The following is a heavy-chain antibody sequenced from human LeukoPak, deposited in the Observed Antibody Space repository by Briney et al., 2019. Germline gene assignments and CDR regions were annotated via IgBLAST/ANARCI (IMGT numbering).Heavy chain of an antibody. CDR3: AKDHYVSGRYDAFDI. J-gene: IGHJ3*02. CDR2: ITTNGGST. CDR1: GFTFSSYA. Sequence: PGGSLRLSCAASGFTFSSYAMSWVRQAPGEGLEWVSSITTNGGSTYYADSVKGRFTISRDNAKNTLYLQMNSLRAEDTAVYYCAKDHYVSGRYDAFDIWGQGTMVTVSS. D-gene: IGHD3-10*01. V-gene: IGHV3-23*01.